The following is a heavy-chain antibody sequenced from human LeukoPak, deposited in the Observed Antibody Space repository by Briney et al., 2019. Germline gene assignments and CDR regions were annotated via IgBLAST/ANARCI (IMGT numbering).Heavy chain of an antibody. CDR3: VRESDPFYFDY. Sequence: PGGSLRLSCAASGFIFNIYTIHWVRQAPGKGLEWVTAISYDESSKYYADSVKGRLTISKDNSKNMLHLQMDSLRVDDTAVYYCVRESDPFYFDYWGQGSLVTVSS. J-gene: IGHJ4*02. V-gene: IGHV3-30*04. CDR1: GFIFNIYT. CDR2: ISYDESSK.